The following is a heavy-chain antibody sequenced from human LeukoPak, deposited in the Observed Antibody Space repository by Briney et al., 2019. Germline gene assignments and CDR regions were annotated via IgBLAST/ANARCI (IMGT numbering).Heavy chain of an antibody. D-gene: IGHD3-10*02. CDR1: GFTFSSYG. Sequence: GGSLRLSCAASGFTFSSYGMSWVRQAPGKGLEWVSAISGSGGSTYYTDSVKGRFTISRDNAKNSLYLQMNSLRAEDTAVYYCAELGITMIGGVWGKGTTVTISS. V-gene: IGHV3-23*01. CDR3: AELGITMIGGV. J-gene: IGHJ6*04. CDR2: ISGSGGST.